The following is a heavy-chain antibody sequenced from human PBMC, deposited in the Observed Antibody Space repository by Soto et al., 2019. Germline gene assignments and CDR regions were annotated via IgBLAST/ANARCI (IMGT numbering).Heavy chain of an antibody. CDR1: GFTFGDYA. Sequence: PVGSLRLSCTASGFTFGDYAMSWFRQAPGKGLEWVGFIRSKAYGGTTEYAASVKGRFTISRDDSKSIAYLQMNSLKTEDTAVYYCTRDQMDIVVVPAALPLEAVAAYSDYWGQGTLVTVSS. CDR3: TRDQMDIVVVPAALPLEAVAAYSDY. D-gene: IGHD2-2*03. J-gene: IGHJ4*02. V-gene: IGHV3-49*03. CDR2: IRSKAYGGTT.